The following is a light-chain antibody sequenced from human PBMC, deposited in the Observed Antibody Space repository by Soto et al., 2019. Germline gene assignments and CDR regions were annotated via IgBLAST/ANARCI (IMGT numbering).Light chain of an antibody. Sequence: QSALTQPASVSGSLGQSITISCTGTSSDVGGDKYVSWYQQHPGKVPKLMIYDVSNRPSGVSNRFSGSKSGNTASLTISGLQAEDEAEYYCSSYTSSSTLLYVFGTGTKLTVL. CDR3: SSYTSSSTLLYV. V-gene: IGLV2-14*01. CDR1: SSDVGGDKY. CDR2: DVS. J-gene: IGLJ1*01.